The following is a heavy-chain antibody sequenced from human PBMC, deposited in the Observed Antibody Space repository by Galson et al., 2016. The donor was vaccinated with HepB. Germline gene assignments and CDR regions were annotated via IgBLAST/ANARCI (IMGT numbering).Heavy chain of an antibody. V-gene: IGHV4-61*02. CDR3: ARDLKGRQLVPGRYYDYIAV. Sequence: TLSLTCTVSGGSISSGSYYWSWILQPAGKGLEWIGRIYTSGSTNYNPSLKSRVTISVDTSKNQFSLKLSSVTAADTAVYYCARDLKGRQLVPGRYYDYIAVWGKGTTVTVSS. CDR2: IYTSGST. D-gene: IGHD6-6*01. CDR1: GGSISSGSYY. J-gene: IGHJ6*03.